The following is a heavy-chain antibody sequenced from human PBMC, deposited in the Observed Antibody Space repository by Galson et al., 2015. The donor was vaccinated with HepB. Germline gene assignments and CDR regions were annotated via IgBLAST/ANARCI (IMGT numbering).Heavy chain of an antibody. J-gene: IGHJ4*02. Sequence: SLRLSCAAPGFTFGSNWMYWIRQAPGKGLVYISRINSDGSNTGYADSVKGRFTISRDNAKNTLYLEMNSLRVEDTALYYCVRATYNSWSDWGQGTLVTVSS. V-gene: IGHV3-74*01. CDR1: GFTFGSNW. D-gene: IGHD6-13*01. CDR3: VRATYNSWSD. CDR2: INSDGSNT.